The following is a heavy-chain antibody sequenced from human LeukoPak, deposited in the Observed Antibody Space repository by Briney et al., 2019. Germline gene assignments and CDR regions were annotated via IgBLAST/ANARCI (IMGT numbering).Heavy chain of an antibody. D-gene: IGHD6-19*01. CDR3: ARASSGWYYFDY. Sequence: PSETLSLTCTVSGGSISSGSYYWSWIRQPAGKGLEWIGRIYTSGSTNYNPSLKSRVTISVDTSKNQFSLKLNSVTAADTAVYYCARASSGWYYFDYWGQGTLVTVSS. CDR2: IYTSGST. V-gene: IGHV4-61*02. J-gene: IGHJ4*02. CDR1: GGSISSGSYY.